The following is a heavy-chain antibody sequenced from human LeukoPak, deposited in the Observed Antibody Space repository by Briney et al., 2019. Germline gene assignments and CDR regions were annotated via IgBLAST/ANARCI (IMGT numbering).Heavy chain of an antibody. V-gene: IGHV4-31*03. J-gene: IGHJ4*02. CDR2: IYYSGST. D-gene: IGHD2-2*01. CDR3: ARLGIGVVPSAMLGDYYFDY. CDR1: GGSISSGGYY. Sequence: PSETLSLTCTVSGGSISSGGYYWSWIRQHPGKGLEWIGYIYYSGSTYYNPSLKSRVTISVDTSKNQFSLKLSSATAADTAVYYCARLGIGVVPSAMLGDYYFDYWGQGTLVTVSS.